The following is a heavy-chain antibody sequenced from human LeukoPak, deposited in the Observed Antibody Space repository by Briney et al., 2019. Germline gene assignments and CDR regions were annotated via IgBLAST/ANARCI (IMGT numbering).Heavy chain of an antibody. Sequence: GGSLRLSCAASGFTFSSYSMNWVRQAPGKGLEWVSSISSSSSYIYYADSVKGRFTISRDNAKNSLYLQMNSLRAEDTAVYYCARESLRLGELSFLYYWGQGTLVTVSS. D-gene: IGHD3-16*02. CDR2: ISSSSSYI. V-gene: IGHV3-21*01. J-gene: IGHJ4*02. CDR3: ARESLRLGELSFLYY. CDR1: GFTFSSYS.